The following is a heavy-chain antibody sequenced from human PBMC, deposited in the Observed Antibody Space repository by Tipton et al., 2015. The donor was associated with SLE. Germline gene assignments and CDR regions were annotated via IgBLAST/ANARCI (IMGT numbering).Heavy chain of an antibody. CDR1: GGSISSSSYY. J-gene: IGHJ4*02. CDR3: TRDGGVGATVW. V-gene: IGHV4-39*07. CDR2: FYYSGNT. Sequence: TLSLTCSVSGGSISSSSYYWGWIRQPPGKGLEWIGTFYYSGNTYYNPSLKSRVTISVDTSKNQFSLKLSSVTAADTAVYYCTRDGGVGATVWWGQGTLVTVSS. D-gene: IGHD1-26*01.